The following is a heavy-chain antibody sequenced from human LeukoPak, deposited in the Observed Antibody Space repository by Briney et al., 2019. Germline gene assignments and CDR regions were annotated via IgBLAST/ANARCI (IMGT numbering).Heavy chain of an antibody. CDR1: GFSFSTYS. Sequence: GGSLRLSCAASGFSFSTYSMNWVRQAPGKGLEWVSAISGSGGHTFYADSVRGRFTISRDISKNTLYLQMNDLGAEDTALYYCVRGLSGVSSWYFDLWGRGTLVSVSS. J-gene: IGHJ2*01. CDR2: ISGSGGHT. CDR3: VRGLSGVSSWYFDL. D-gene: IGHD7-27*01. V-gene: IGHV3-23*01.